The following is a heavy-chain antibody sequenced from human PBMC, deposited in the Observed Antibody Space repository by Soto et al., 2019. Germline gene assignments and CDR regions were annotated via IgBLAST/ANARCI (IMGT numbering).Heavy chain of an antibody. CDR1: GFIFSDHN. Sequence: EVQLVESGGGLVQPGGSLRLSCAASGFIFSDHNMDWVRQAPGKGLGWIARIRNKANSYTTEYAASVKGRFTISRDDSKNSLYLQLGSLKTDDTAVYYCARSPIGTYSFKSWGQGTLVTVSS. D-gene: IGHD1-26*01. CDR2: IRNKANSYTT. V-gene: IGHV3-72*01. J-gene: IGHJ4*02. CDR3: ARSPIGTYSFKS.